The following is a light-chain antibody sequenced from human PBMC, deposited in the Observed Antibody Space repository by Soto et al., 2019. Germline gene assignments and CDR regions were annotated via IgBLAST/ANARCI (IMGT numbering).Light chain of an antibody. CDR3: QQRSNWPRYT. V-gene: IGKV3-11*01. J-gene: IGKJ2*01. CDR1: QSVSVY. Sequence: IVLTQSPATLSLSPGERATLSCRASQSVSVYLAWYQQKPGQAPRLVIHDASNRANGIPARFSGSGSGTDFTLTICSLEPEDFAVYYCQQRSNWPRYTFGQGTKLEIK. CDR2: DAS.